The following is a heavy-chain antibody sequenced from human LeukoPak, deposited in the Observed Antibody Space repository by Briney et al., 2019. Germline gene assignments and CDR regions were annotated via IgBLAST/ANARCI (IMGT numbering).Heavy chain of an antibody. V-gene: IGHV4-39*07. D-gene: IGHD3-10*01. J-gene: IGHJ4*02. CDR2: IYYSGST. CDR3: ARDQDYYGSGSYGPDY. CDR1: GGSISSSSYY. Sequence: SETLSLTCTVSGGSISSSSYYWGWIRQPPGKGLEWIGSIYYSGSTYYNPSLKSRVTISVDTSKNQFSLKLSSVTAADTAVYYCARDQDYYGSGSYGPDYWGQGILVTVSS.